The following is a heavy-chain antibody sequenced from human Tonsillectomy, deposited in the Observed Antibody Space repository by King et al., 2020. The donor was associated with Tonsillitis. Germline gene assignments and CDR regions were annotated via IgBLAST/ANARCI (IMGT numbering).Heavy chain of an antibody. CDR3: ARPYDFRSGYYRGGFDFDY. Sequence: DVQLVESGGGLVQPGGSLILSCAASGFTFSSYSMNWVRQSPGKGLEWVSYISSSSSTIYYVDSVKGRFTISRDNAKNSLYLQMNSLRAEDTAVYYLARPYDFRSGYYRGGFDFDYWGQGALVTVSS. J-gene: IGHJ4*02. CDR1: GFTFSSYS. CDR2: ISSSSSTI. V-gene: IGHV3-48*01. D-gene: IGHD3-3*01.